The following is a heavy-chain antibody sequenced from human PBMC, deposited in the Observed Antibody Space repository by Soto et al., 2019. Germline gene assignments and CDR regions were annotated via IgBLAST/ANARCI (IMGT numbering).Heavy chain of an antibody. CDR2: IFSDAER. CDR1: GFSLTTGRMG. Sequence: QVTLRESGPVLVKPTETLTLTCNVSGFSLTTGRMGVSWIRQPPGKALEWLAHIFSDAERSYSRSLQARLTVSKVCLGSPVVLSMTKMDPVYTGTYFCVRMNADYYSSGYAMAVGGQGTRATVSS. CDR3: VRMNADYYSSGYAMAV. D-gene: IGHD3-9*01. V-gene: IGHV2-26*01. J-gene: IGHJ6*02.